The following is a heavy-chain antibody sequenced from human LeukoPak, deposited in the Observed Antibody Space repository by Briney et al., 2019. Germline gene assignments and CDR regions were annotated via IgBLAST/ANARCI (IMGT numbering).Heavy chain of an antibody. J-gene: IGHJ4*02. CDR2: ISTYNGNT. Sequence: ASVKVSCKASGYTFTNYGISWVRQAPGQGLEWMGWISTYNGNTNYAQKLQGRVTMTTDTSTTTAYMELRSLRSDDTAVYYCARGGPNGYCSGGSCYSLDYWGQGTLVTVSS. D-gene: IGHD2-15*01. V-gene: IGHV1-18*01. CDR3: ARGGPNGYCSGGSCYSLDY. CDR1: GYTFTNYG.